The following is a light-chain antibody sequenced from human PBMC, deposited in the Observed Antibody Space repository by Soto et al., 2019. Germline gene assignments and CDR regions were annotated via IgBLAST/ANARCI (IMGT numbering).Light chain of an antibody. V-gene: IGLV2-14*01. CDR3: NSFTTRSTHD. CDR1: SSDIGGYNF. CDR2: EVS. J-gene: IGLJ1*01. Sequence: QYALTQPASVSGSPGQSITISCTGTSSDIGGYNFVSWYQQHPGKAPKLIIFEVSNRPSGVSNRFSGSKSGNTASLTISGLQAEDEADYYCNSFTTRSTHDFGTGTKLTVL.